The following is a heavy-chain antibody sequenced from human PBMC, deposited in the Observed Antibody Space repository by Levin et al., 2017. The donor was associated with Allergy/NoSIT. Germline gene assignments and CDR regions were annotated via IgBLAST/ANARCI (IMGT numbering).Heavy chain of an antibody. Sequence: SETLSLTCAVSGGSISSTKWWCCVRQPPGKGLVWIVETFHSGSTNYNPSLKSRVTISVDNSKNQFSLKLSSVTAADTAVYYCASRVYGGWYCDLWGRGTLVTVSS. J-gene: IGHJ2*01. CDR3: ASRVYGGWYCDL. CDR1: GGSISSTKW. CDR2: TFHSGST. D-gene: IGHD4-23*01. V-gene: IGHV4-4*02.